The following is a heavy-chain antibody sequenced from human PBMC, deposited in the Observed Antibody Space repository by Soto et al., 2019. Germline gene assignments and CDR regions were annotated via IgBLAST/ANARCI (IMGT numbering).Heavy chain of an antibody. CDR1: GFTFGSYE. D-gene: IGHD3-16*02. CDR2: ISSDSSTI. Sequence: EVQLVESGGGLVQPGGSLRLSCAASGFTFGSYEMIWVRQAPGKGLEFISYISSDSSTIQYADSVKGRFTISRDNAKNSLYMQMTSLRDEDTAVYYCARGWVGGIHFGDWGQGTLVTVSS. J-gene: IGHJ4*02. CDR3: ARGWVGGIHFGD. V-gene: IGHV3-48*03.